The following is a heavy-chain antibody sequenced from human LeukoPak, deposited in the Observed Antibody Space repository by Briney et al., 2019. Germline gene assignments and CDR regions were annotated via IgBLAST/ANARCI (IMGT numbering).Heavy chain of an antibody. J-gene: IGHJ1*01. CDR3: ARHARAQWLVDYFQH. CDR1: GGAISSSSYY. D-gene: IGHD6-19*01. Sequence: SETLSLTCTVSGGAISSSSYYWAWIRQPPGKGLEWIGSIYYSGNTYDNPSLKSRVTISVDTSKNHFSLKLRFVTAADTAVYYCARHARAQWLVDYFQHWGQGTLVTVSS. V-gene: IGHV4-39*01. CDR2: IYYSGNT.